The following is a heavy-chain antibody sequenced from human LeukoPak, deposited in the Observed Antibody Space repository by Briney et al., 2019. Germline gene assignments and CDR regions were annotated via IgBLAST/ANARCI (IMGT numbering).Heavy chain of an antibody. Sequence: SETLSLTCAVYGGSFSGYYWSWIRQPPGKGLEWIGEINHSGSTNYNPSLKSRVTISVDTTKNQFSLKLSSVTAADTAVYYCARGARGYSGYAGYWGQGTLVTVSS. CDR2: INHSGST. V-gene: IGHV4-34*01. CDR1: GGSFSGYY. D-gene: IGHD5-12*01. CDR3: ARGARGYSGYAGY. J-gene: IGHJ4*02.